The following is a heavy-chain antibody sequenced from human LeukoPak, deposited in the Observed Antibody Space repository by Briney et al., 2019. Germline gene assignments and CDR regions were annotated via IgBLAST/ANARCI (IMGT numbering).Heavy chain of an antibody. CDR2: ISGSSSTK. J-gene: IGHJ4*02. D-gene: IGHD2-21*02. CDR1: GFTFSYYS. CDR3: ARDRDPGFDF. V-gene: IGHV3-48*01. Sequence: PGGSLTLSCEASGFTFSYYSMNWVRQAPGKGLEWVSYISGSSSTKYYADSVKGRFTISRDNGRNSLYLQMNSLRVDDTAVYYWARDRDPGFDFWGQGTLVTVSS.